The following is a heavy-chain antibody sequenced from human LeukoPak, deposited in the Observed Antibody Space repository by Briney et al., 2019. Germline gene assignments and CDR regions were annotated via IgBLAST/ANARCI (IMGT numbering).Heavy chain of an antibody. CDR2: IKSKTDGGTT. D-gene: IGHD1-26*01. CDR3: TTGPKSGSFNFDY. J-gene: IGHJ4*02. Sequence: GGSLRLSCAVSGFTFSNAWMSWVRQAPGKGLEWVGRIKSKTDGGTTDYAAPVKGRFTISRDDSKNTLYLQLNSLKTEDTAVYYCTTGPKSGSFNFDYWGQGNLVTVSS. V-gene: IGHV3-15*01. CDR1: GFTFSNAW.